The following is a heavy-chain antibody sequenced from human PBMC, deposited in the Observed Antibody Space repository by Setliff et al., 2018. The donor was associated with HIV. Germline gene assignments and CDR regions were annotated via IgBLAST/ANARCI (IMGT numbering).Heavy chain of an antibody. J-gene: IGHJ3*02. Sequence: PSETLSLTCTVSGGSISSHYWSWIRQPPGKGLEWIGSIYYSGSTNYNPSLKSRVTISVDTSKNQFSLKLSSVTAADTAVYYCASPRETMKPDAFDIWGQGTMVTVSS. D-gene: IGHD3-22*01. CDR2: IYYSGST. V-gene: IGHV4-59*11. CDR3: ASPRETMKPDAFDI. CDR1: GGSISSHY.